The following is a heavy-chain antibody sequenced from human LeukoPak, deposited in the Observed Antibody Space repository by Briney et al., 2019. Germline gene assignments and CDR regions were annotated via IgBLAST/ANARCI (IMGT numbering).Heavy chain of an antibody. J-gene: IGHJ5*02. D-gene: IGHD5-18*01. CDR2: INHSGST. CDR1: GGSFSGYY. CDR3: ARKIGYSYGYGFDP. Sequence: SETLSLTCAVYGGSFSGYYWSWIRQPPGKGLEWTGEINHSGSTNYNPSLKSRVTISVDTSKNQFSLKLSSVTAADTAVYYCARKIGYSYGYGFDPWGQGTLVTVSS. V-gene: IGHV4-34*01.